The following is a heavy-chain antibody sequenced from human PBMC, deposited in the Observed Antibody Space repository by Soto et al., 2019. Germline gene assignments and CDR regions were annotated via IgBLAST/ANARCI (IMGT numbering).Heavy chain of an antibody. CDR3: ARDRTWDLVVPGGYYVDY. Sequence: GASVKVSCKASGYTFTSYGISWVRQAPGQGLEWMGWISAYNGNTNYAQKLQGRVTMTTDTSTSTAYMELRSLRPDDTAVYYCARDRTWDLVVPGGYYVDYWGQGTLVTVSS. CDR1: GYTFTSYG. J-gene: IGHJ4*02. D-gene: IGHD2-15*01. CDR2: ISAYNGNT. V-gene: IGHV1-18*01.